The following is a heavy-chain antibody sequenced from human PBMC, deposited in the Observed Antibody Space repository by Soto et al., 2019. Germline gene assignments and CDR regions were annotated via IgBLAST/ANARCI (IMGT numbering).Heavy chain of an antibody. Sequence: QVQLQESGPGLVKPSQTLSLTCTVSGGSISSGDYYWSWIRQPPGKGLEWIGYIYYSGSTYYNPSLKRRVTISVDTSKNQFSLKLSSVTAADTAVYYCARGLGVGYYGSGSFHPFRYWGQGTLVTVSS. CDR3: ARGLGVGYYGSGSFHPFRY. J-gene: IGHJ4*02. D-gene: IGHD3-10*01. CDR2: IYYSGST. CDR1: GGSISSGDYY. V-gene: IGHV4-30-4*01.